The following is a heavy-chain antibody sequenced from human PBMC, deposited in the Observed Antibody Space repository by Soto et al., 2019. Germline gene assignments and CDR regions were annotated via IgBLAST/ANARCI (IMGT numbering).Heavy chain of an antibody. CDR2: INSDGSST. D-gene: IGHD4-4*01. Sequence: GGSLRLSCAASGFTFSSYWMHWVRQAPGKGLVWVSRINSDGSSTSYADSVEGRFTISRDDAKNTLSLQMNSLRAEDTAVYYCARALTKSYSTPRYYGMDVWGQGTTVTV. J-gene: IGHJ6*02. V-gene: IGHV3-74*01. CDR1: GFTFSSYW. CDR3: ARALTKSYSTPRYYGMDV.